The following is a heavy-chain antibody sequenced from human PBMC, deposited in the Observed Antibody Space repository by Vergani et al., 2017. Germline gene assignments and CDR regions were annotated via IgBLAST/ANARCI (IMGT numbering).Heavy chain of an antibody. CDR2: IDRNYGVK. Sequence: EVQLLESGGGSAQPGESLRLSCVASGFTFTAHGLNWVRQAPGKGLEWVSGIDRNYGVKNGNSFEGRFSISRDNAKKAVFLQMNNLRHEDTALYFCVKDNDYDADGPFDLWGRGTLVTVSS. CDR3: VKDNDYDADGPFDL. J-gene: IGHJ2*01. D-gene: IGHD3-16*01. V-gene: IGHV3-20*04. CDR1: GFTFTAHG.